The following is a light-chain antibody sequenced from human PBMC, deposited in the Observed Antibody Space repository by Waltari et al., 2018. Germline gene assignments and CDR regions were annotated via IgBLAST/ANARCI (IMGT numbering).Light chain of an antibody. CDR2: GAS. V-gene: IGKV3-15*01. Sequence: EIVMTQSPGTLSVSPGDRATLSCRASQSVSSNLAWYQQKPGQAPRLLIYGASTRATGIPARFSGSGSGTEFTLTISSLQSEDFAVYYCQQYSDWPYTFGQGTKLEIK. J-gene: IGKJ2*01. CDR3: QQYSDWPYT. CDR1: QSVSSN.